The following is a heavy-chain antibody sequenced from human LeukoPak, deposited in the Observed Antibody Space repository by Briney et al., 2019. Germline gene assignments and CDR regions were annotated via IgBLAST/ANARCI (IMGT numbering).Heavy chain of an antibody. Sequence: GGSLRLSCAASGFTFSSYWMSWVRQAPGKGLEWVANIKQDGSEKYYVDSVKGRFTISRDNAKNSLYLQMNSLRAEDTAVYYCARQGYGGYGYFDYWGQGTLVTVSS. V-gene: IGHV3-7*01. CDR2: IKQDGSEK. J-gene: IGHJ4*02. D-gene: IGHD4-17*01. CDR1: GFTFSSYW. CDR3: ARQGYGGYGYFDY.